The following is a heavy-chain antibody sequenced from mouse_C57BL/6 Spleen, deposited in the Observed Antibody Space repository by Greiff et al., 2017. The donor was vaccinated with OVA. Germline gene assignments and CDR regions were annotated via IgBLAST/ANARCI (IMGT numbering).Heavy chain of an antibody. V-gene: IGHV5-17*01. J-gene: IGHJ2*01. D-gene: IGHD2-3*01. Sequence: VQLKESGGGLVKPGGSLKLSCAASGFTFSDYGMHWVRQAPEKGLEWVAYISSGSSTIYYADTVKGRFTISRDNAKNTLFLQMTSLRSEDTAMYYCASDDGYPPFDDWGQGTTLTVSS. CDR1: GFTFSDYG. CDR2: ISSGSSTI. CDR3: ASDDGYPPFDD.